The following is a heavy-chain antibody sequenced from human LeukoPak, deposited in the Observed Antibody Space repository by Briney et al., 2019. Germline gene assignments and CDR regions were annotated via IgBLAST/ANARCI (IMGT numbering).Heavy chain of an antibody. J-gene: IGHJ4*02. Sequence: SETLSLTCTVSGGSISSSSYYWGWIRQPPGKGLEWIGSIYYSGSTYYNPSLKSRVTISVDTSKNQFSLKLSSVTAADTAVYYCARGHSNYGDYFDYWGQGTLVTVSS. V-gene: IGHV4-39*01. D-gene: IGHD4-11*01. CDR3: ARGHSNYGDYFDY. CDR1: GGSISSSSYY. CDR2: IYYSGST.